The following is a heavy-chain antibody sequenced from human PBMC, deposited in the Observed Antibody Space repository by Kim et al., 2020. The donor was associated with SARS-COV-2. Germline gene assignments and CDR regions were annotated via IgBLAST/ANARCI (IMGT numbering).Heavy chain of an antibody. CDR2: INNSGGAT. D-gene: IGHD5-18*01. J-gene: IGHJ4*02. V-gene: IGHV3-23*01. CDR1: GFSFNTYA. Sequence: GGSLRLSCAASGFSFNTYAMSWVRQAPGKGLEWVSDINNSGGATNYADSVKGRPTLSRDNSKNTLYLQMNNLRADDTAVSYCSGGGYSYGWVYWGQGIL. CDR3: SGGGYSYGWVY.